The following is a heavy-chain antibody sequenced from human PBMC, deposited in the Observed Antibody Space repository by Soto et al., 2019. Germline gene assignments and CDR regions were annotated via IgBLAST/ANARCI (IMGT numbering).Heavy chain of an antibody. Sequence: SETLSLTCTVSGGSISSYYWSWIRQPPGKGLEWIGYIYYSGSTNYNPSLKSRVTISVDTSKNQFSLKLSSVTAADTAVYYCARAQWLVSWFDPWGQGTLVPVSS. J-gene: IGHJ5*02. CDR2: IYYSGST. CDR3: ARAQWLVSWFDP. D-gene: IGHD6-19*01. V-gene: IGHV4-59*01. CDR1: GGSISSYY.